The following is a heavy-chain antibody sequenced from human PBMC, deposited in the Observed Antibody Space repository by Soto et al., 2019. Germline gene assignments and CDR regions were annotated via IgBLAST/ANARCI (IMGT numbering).Heavy chain of an antibody. J-gene: IGHJ6*03. CDR1: GVAFIVYS. CDR3: AKRSLLSHYKDV. Sequence: GGALRLSGAVAGVAFIVYSMNRVRQAPGKGLVWVAVIFYVGSNKYYADFVKGRFTISRDNSKNALYRQVNSLRAEDTAVYYCAKRSLLSHYKDVWGQGTTVTVS. D-gene: IGHD3-16*01. CDR2: IFYVGSNK. V-gene: IGHV3-30*18.